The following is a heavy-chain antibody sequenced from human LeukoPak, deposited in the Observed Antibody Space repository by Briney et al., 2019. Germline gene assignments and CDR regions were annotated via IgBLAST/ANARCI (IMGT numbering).Heavy chain of an antibody. D-gene: IGHD3-22*01. CDR1: EFTFSNYA. Sequence: GGSLRLSCAASEFTFSNYAMSWVRQAPGKGLEWVSYISSSSSTIYYADSVKGRFTISRDNAKNSLYLQMNSLRAEDTAVYYCARSPRSGYYYPNAFDIWGQGTMVTVSS. CDR2: ISSSSSTI. J-gene: IGHJ3*02. CDR3: ARSPRSGYYYPNAFDI. V-gene: IGHV3-48*01.